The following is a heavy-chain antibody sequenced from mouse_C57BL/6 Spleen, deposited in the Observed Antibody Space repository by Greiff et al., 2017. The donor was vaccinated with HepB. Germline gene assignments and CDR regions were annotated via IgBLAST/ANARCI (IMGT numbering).Heavy chain of an antibody. J-gene: IGHJ2*01. CDR1: GFTFSSYA. Sequence: EVQRVESGEGLVKPGGSLKLSCAASGFTFSSYAMSWVRQTPEKRLEWVAYISSGGDYIYYADTVKGRFTISRDNARNTLYLQMSSLKSEDTAMYYCTRRGLWGFNFDYWGQGTTLTVSS. CDR2: ISSGGDYI. V-gene: IGHV5-9-1*02. CDR3: TRRGLWGFNFDY. D-gene: IGHD1-1*01.